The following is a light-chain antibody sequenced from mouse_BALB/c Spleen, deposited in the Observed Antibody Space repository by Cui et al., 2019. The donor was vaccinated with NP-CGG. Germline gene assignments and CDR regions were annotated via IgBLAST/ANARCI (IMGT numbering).Light chain of an antibody. J-gene: IGLJ1*01. Sequence: HVVATQESALTTSPGEIVTFTCRSNTGAVTTSNYANWVQEKADHLFTGLIGGTNNRAPGVPARFSGSLIGDKAALTITGAQTEDETIYFCALWYSNHWVFGGGTKLTVL. CDR1: TGAVTTSNY. V-gene: IGLV1*01. CDR3: ALWYSNHWV. CDR2: GTN.